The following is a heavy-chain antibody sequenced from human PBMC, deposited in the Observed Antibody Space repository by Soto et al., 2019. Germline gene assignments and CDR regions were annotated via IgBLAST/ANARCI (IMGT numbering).Heavy chain of an antibody. CDR3: ARLPRDCNKTSCYYADH. CDR1: GYDFNTNW. V-gene: IGHV5-51*01. Sequence: GESLKISCRGSGYDFNTNWFGWVRQLPGKGLEWVGIMYPGDSDTRYNPSLQGHVTLSADVTVSTAFLQWRSLKTSDTGMYFCARLPRDCNKTSCYYADHWGHGTQVTVSS. CDR2: MYPGDSDT. J-gene: IGHJ4*01. D-gene: IGHD2-2*01.